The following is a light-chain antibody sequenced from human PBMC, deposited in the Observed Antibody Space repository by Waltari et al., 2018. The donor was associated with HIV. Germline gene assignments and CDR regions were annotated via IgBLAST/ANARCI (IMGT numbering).Light chain of an antibody. V-gene: IGKV3-15*01. J-gene: IGKJ1*01. CDR2: GAS. CDR1: QSLSSN. Sequence: EIVMTQSPATLSVSPGERATLSCRASQSLSSNLAWYQQKPGQPPRLLIYGASTRATGIPARFSGSGSGTEFTLTISSLQSEDFAVYYCQQYNNWPPWTFGQGTKVEIK. CDR3: QQYNNWPPWT.